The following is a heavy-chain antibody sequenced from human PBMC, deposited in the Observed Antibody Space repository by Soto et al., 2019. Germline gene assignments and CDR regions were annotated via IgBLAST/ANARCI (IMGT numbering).Heavy chain of an antibody. CDR2: ISSSSSTI. CDR1: GFTFSSYS. Sequence: GGSLRLSCAASGFTFSSYSMNWVRQAPGKGLEWVSYISSSSSTIYYADSVKGRFTISRDNAKNSLYLQMNSLRAEDTAVYYCARDRITMVRGVSQNWFDPWGQGTLVTVSS. D-gene: IGHD3-10*01. J-gene: IGHJ5*02. V-gene: IGHV3-48*01. CDR3: ARDRITMVRGVSQNWFDP.